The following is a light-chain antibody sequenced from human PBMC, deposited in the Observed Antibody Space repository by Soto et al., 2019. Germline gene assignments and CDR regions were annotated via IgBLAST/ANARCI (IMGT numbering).Light chain of an antibody. J-gene: IGKJ1*01. Sequence: EIVLTQSPGTLSLSPGERATLSCRASQSVSSSYFARYQQRFVQAPRRLIYGASSRATGIPDRFSGSGSGTAFSLNISRLEPEDFAVYYCQQYGSSSWTFCQGTKVEIK. V-gene: IGKV3-20*01. CDR1: QSVSSSY. CDR3: QQYGSSSWT. CDR2: GAS.